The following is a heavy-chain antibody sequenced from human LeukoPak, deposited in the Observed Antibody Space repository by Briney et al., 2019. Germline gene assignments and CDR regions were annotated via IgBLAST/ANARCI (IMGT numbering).Heavy chain of an antibody. CDR1: GYTFTSYG. V-gene: IGHV1-18*01. Sequence: ASVKVSCKASGYTFTSYGISWVRQAPGQGLEWMGWISAYNGNTNYAQKFQGRVTMTRDTSTSTVYMELSSLRSEDTAVYYCARDTGWDYWGQGTLVTVSS. D-gene: IGHD4-17*01. CDR2: ISAYNGNT. J-gene: IGHJ4*02. CDR3: ARDTGWDY.